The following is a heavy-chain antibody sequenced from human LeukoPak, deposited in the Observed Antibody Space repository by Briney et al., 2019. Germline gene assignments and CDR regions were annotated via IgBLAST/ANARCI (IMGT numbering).Heavy chain of an antibody. Sequence: NPSETLSLTCTVSGGSISSYYWSWIRQPPGKGLEWSGYIYYSATTTYNPSLNSPVPISVPPSKNQFSLKLSSLTAADTAVYYCARHAVPYCGGDCPFWYFDLWGRGTLVTVSS. D-gene: IGHD2-21*02. CDR1: GGSISSYY. CDR3: ARHAVPYCGGDCPFWYFDL. J-gene: IGHJ2*01. CDR2: IYYSATT. V-gene: IGHV4-59*08.